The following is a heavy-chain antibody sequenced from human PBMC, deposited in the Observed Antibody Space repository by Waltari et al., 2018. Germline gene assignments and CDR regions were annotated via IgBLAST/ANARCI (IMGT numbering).Heavy chain of an antibody. CDR2: IYSDGST. CDR1: GGSIRAYY. CDR3: ARMIEYRNSWDAFDV. V-gene: IGHV4-4*09. Sequence: QVQLQESGPGLVKPSETLSLTCTVSGGSIRAYYWNWIRQTPWKGLEWIGNIYSDGSTDYNPSLQSRITISIDTSKKEFSLKLSSVTAADTATYYCARMIEYRNSWDAFDVWGQGTMVTVSS. J-gene: IGHJ3*01. D-gene: IGHD6-6*01.